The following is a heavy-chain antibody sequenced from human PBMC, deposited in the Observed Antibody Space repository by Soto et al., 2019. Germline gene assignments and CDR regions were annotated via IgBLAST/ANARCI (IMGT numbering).Heavy chain of an antibody. D-gene: IGHD6-19*01. CDR2: ISGSGGST. CDR3: AKLPRPNHLYSSGWFDP. V-gene: IGHV3-23*01. CDR1: GFTFSSYA. J-gene: IGHJ5*02. Sequence: PGGSLRLSCAASGFTFSSYAMSWVRQAPGKGLEWVSAISGSGGSTYYADSVKGRFTISRDNSKNTLYLQMNSLRAEDTAVYYCAKLPRPNHLYSSGWFDPWGQGTLVTVSS.